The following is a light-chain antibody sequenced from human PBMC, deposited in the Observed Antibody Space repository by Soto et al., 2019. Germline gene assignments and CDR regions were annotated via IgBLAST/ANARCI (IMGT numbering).Light chain of an antibody. V-gene: IGKV1-39*01. J-gene: IGKJ2*01. CDR2: AAS. CDR3: QQSYDTPYT. Sequence: DIQMTQSPSSLSAFIGDRVTITCRASRSVFSYLNWYQQRPGKGPKVLIYAASSLQSGVPSRFSGSGSGTDFTLTIDSLQPEDFATYYCQQSYDTPYTFGQGTKVDIK. CDR1: RSVFSY.